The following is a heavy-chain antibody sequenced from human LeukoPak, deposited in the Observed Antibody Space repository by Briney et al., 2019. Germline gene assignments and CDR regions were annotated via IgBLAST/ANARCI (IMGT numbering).Heavy chain of an antibody. CDR1: GFTFSSYA. J-gene: IGHJ4*02. Sequence: PGGSLRLSCAASGFTFSSYAMSWVRQAPGKGLVWVSRIKSDGSITTYADSVRGRFTISRDNAKDTLYMQMDSLRAEDTAVYYCARDLYFDHWGQGTLVSVSS. V-gene: IGHV3-74*01. CDR2: IKSDGSIT. CDR3: ARDLYFDH.